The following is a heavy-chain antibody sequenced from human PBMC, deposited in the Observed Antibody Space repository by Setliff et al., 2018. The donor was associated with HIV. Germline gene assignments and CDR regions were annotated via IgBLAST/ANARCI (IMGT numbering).Heavy chain of an antibody. J-gene: IGHJ4*02. V-gene: IGHV1-18*01. Sequence: GESLKISCKGSGYSFTSYGISWVRQAPGQGLEWMGWISAYNGNTNYAQKLQGRVTMTTDTSTSTAYMELRSLRSDDTAVYYCARDRRHTYFDYWGQGTLVTVSS. CDR2: ISAYNGNT. CDR3: ARDRRHTYFDY. CDR1: GYSFTSYG.